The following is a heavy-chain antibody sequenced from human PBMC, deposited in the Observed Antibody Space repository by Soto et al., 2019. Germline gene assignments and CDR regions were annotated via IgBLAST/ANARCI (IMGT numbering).Heavy chain of an antibody. D-gene: IGHD6-13*01. CDR3: ARGSIAAAGGAFDI. CDR1: GGSFSGYY. J-gene: IGHJ3*02. V-gene: IGHV4-34*01. Sequence: QVQLQQWGAGLLKPSETLSLTCAVYGGSFSGYYWSWIRQPPGKGLEWIGEINHSGSTNYNPSLKSRVTISVDTCKNQFALKLSSVTAADTAVDYCARGSIAAAGGAFDIWGQGTMVTVSS. CDR2: INHSGST.